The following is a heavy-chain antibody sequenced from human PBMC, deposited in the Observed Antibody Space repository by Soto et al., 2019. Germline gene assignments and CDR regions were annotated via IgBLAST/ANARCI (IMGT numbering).Heavy chain of an antibody. D-gene: IGHD6-13*01. Sequence: PSETLSLTCTVSGGSISSYFYIWFRQPPGKGLEWIGSVYYTGTTDYNPSLKSRVTISVDTSKTQFSLNLRSVTAADTAVYYCARDLAAVPRAFDYWGRGTLVTV. CDR2: VYYTGTT. J-gene: IGHJ4*02. CDR1: GGSISSYF. CDR3: ARDLAAVPRAFDY. V-gene: IGHV4-59*01.